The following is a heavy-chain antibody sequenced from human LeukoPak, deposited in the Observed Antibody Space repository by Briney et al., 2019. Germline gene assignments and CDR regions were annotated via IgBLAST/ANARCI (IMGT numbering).Heavy chain of an antibody. V-gene: IGHV1-46*01. CDR3: ARGRITMVRGVTYYYYYGMDV. CDR2: INPSGGST. Sequence: GASVKVSCKASGYTFTSYYMHWVRQAPGQGLEWMGIINPSGGSTSYAQKFQGRVTMTRDTSTSTVHMELSSLRSEDTAVYYCARGRITMVRGVTYYYYYGMDVWGKGTTVTVSS. CDR1: GYTFTSYY. J-gene: IGHJ6*04. D-gene: IGHD3-10*01.